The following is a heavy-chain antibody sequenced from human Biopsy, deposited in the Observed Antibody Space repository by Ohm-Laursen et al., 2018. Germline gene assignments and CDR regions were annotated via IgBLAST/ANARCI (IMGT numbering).Heavy chain of an antibody. D-gene: IGHD2-15*01. Sequence: PSETLSLTCEVYGKTFSDYYWSWIRQPPGKGLEWIGQINQSGRTNYNPPLKSRVNISADKSNNQFSLKSTSVTSADTAVYFCGNEVHGRDYWGLGALVTVSS. CDR3: GNEVHGRDY. J-gene: IGHJ4*02. CDR2: INQSGRT. V-gene: IGHV4-34*08. CDR1: GKTFSDYY.